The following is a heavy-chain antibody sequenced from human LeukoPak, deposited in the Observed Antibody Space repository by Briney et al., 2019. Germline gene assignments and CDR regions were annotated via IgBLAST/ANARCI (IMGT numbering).Heavy chain of an antibody. V-gene: IGHV3-53*01. D-gene: IGHD1-1*01. CDR2: IYSGGST. CDR1: GFPVSSNY. CDR3: ARDSPGYLAYDS. Sequence: AGGSLRLSCAAPGFPVSSNYMSWGRQAPGKGLEWVSVIYSGGSTHYADSVKGRFTISRDNAKKSLYLQMNSLRAEDTAVYYCARDSPGYLAYDSWGQGTLVTVSS. J-gene: IGHJ4*02.